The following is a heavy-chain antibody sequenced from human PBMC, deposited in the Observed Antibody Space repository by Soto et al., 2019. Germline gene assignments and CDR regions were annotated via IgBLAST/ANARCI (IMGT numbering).Heavy chain of an antibody. D-gene: IGHD2-21*02. CDR1: GFRFSDHS. V-gene: IGHV3-48*02. Sequence: AWSLRLSCVGSGFRFSDHSMHWVLRAPGTGLQWLSYVSSSGDRVHYADSVRGRFTVSRDNAKNSLFLRMNSLRDDNTAMYYCARLPKVSLVTGWAQGTQVTFSS. CDR3: ARLPKVSLVTG. J-gene: IGHJ4*02. CDR2: VSSSGDRV.